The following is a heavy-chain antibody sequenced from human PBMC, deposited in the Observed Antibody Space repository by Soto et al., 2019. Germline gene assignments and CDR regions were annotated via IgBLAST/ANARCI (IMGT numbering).Heavy chain of an antibody. D-gene: IGHD3-22*01. CDR1: GFTFSGSA. CDR3: RVYDISGPTLGDY. CDR2: IRSKANSYAT. Sequence: EVQLVESGGGLVQPGGSLTLSCAASGFTFSGSAMHWVRQASGKGLEWVGRIRSKANSYATAYAASVKGRFTISRDDSKNTAYLQMNSLKTEDTAVYYCRVYDISGPTLGDYWGQGTLVPVSS. V-gene: IGHV3-73*02. J-gene: IGHJ4*02.